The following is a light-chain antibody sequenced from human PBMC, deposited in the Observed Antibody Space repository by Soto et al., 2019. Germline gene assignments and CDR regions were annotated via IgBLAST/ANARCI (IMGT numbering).Light chain of an antibody. CDR1: QSVSSSY. CDR3: QQYGSSPYT. Sequence: VLTQSPGTLSLSPGERATLSCRASQSVSSSYLAWYQQKPGQSPRLLIYGASSRATGIPDRFSGSGSGTDFTLTISRLEPEDFAVYYCQQYGSSPYTFGQGTKLEIK. CDR2: GAS. J-gene: IGKJ2*01. V-gene: IGKV3-20*01.